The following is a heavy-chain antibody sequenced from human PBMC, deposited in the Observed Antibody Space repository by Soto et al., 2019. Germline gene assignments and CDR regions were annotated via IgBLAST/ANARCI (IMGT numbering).Heavy chain of an antibody. CDR2: ISWNSRSI. D-gene: IGHD6-13*01. V-gene: IGHV3-9*01. J-gene: IGHJ5*02. CDR1: GFSFDDYA. CDR3: AKGGSGSFIAPAGTGNWFAP. Sequence: DVQLVESGGGLVQPGRSLRLSCAASGFSFDDYAMYWVRQAPGKGLEWVSVISWNSRSIGYADSVKGRFTISRDNAKNSLYRQMTSLRAEDTALYYCAKGGSGSFIAPAGTGNWFAPWGQGTLVTVSS.